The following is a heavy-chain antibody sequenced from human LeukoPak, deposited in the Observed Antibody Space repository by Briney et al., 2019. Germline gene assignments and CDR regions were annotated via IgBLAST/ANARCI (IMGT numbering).Heavy chain of an antibody. CDR2: ISWNSGSI. CDR1: GFTFDDYA. D-gene: IGHD2-15*01. J-gene: IGHJ4*02. V-gene: IGHV3-9*01. Sequence: GGSLRLSCAASGFTFDDYAMHWVRRAPGKGLEWVSGISWNSGSIGYADSVKGRFTISRDNAKNSLYLQMNSLRAEDTALYYCAKAAGYCSGGSCYRITMIVSWGQGTLVTVSS. CDR3: AKAAGYCSGGSCYRITMIVS.